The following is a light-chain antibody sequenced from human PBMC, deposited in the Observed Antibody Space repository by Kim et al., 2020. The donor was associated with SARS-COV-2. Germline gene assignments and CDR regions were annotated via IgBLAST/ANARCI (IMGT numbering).Light chain of an antibody. CDR1: QSISNY. V-gene: IGKV1-39*01. Sequence: DIQMTQSPSSLSASVGDRVTITCRASQSISNYLNWYQQKPGKAPKLLIYATSSLQSGVPSRFSGGGSGTDFTLTISSLQPEDFAIYFCQQSYTSPLTFGGGTKVDIK. J-gene: IGKJ4*01. CDR2: ATS. CDR3: QQSYTSPLT.